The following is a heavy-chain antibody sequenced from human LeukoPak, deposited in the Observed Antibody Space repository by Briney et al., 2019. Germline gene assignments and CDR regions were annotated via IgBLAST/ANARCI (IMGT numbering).Heavy chain of an antibody. Sequence: GESLRLSCAASGFIFCSYAMSWVRQGPEKGLEWVSTISPSGSATYYADSVKGRFTISRDNSKSTLYLQMNSLRDEDTALYHCARDKSASSPREWFDPWGQGTMVTVSS. CDR1: GFIFCSYA. CDR3: ARDKSASSPREWFDP. V-gene: IGHV3-23*01. CDR2: ISPSGSAT. J-gene: IGHJ5*02. D-gene: IGHD6-6*01.